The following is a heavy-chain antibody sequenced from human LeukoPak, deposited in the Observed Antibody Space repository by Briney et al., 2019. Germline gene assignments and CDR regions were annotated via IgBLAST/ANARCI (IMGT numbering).Heavy chain of an antibody. V-gene: IGHV3-7*01. Sequence: PGGSLRLSCAASGFTFSSYWMSWVRQAPGKGLEWVANIKQDGSEKYYVDSVKGRFTISRDNSKNTLYLQMNSLRAEDTAVYYCAKNDKVDYYYYMDVWGKGTTVTVSS. D-gene: IGHD3-9*01. CDR3: AKNDKVDYYYYMDV. J-gene: IGHJ6*03. CDR2: IKQDGSEK. CDR1: GFTFSSYW.